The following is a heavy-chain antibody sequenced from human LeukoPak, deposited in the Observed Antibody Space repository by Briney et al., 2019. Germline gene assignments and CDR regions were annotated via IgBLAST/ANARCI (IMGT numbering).Heavy chain of an antibody. Sequence: PGGSLRLSCAASGFTFSNHAMHWVRQAPGKGLEWVTLVWYDGNRKYYADSVKGRFTISRDNSQNSVYLQLNSLRPEDTAMYYCVSMVRGIGYWGQGALVTVSS. V-gene: IGHV3-30*02. J-gene: IGHJ4*02. D-gene: IGHD3-10*01. CDR1: GFTFSNHA. CDR2: VWYDGNRK. CDR3: VSMVRGIGY.